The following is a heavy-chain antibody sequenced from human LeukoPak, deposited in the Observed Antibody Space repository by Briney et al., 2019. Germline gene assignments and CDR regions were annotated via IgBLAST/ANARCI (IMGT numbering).Heavy chain of an antibody. V-gene: IGHV3-23*01. CDR2: ISGSGGST. CDR1: GFTLSTYT. J-gene: IGHJ4*02. Sequence: GGSLRLSCAASGFTLSTYTMSWVRQAPGKGLEWVSAISGSGGSTYYADSVKGRFTISRDNSKNTLYLQMNSLRAEDTAVYYCAKDYDSSGYYQNPSGFDYWGQGTLVTVSS. D-gene: IGHD3-22*01. CDR3: AKDYDSSGYYQNPSGFDY.